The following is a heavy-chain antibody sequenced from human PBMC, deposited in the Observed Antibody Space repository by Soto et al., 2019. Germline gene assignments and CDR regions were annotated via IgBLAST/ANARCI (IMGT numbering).Heavy chain of an antibody. CDR3: ASCKTYYYDSSGPCAFDI. CDR2: INPNSGGT. V-gene: IGHV1-2*04. CDR1: GYTFTGYY. D-gene: IGHD3-22*01. J-gene: IGHJ3*02. Sequence: ASVKVSCKASGYTFTGYYMHWVRQAPGQGLEWMGWINPNSGGTNYAQKFQGWVTVTRDTSISTAYMELSRLRSDDTAVYYCASCKTYYYDSSGPCAFDIWGQGTMVTVSS.